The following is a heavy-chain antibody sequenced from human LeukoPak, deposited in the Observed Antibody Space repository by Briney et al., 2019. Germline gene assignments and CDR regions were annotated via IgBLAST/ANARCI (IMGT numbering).Heavy chain of an antibody. CDR2: IYYSGST. V-gene: IGHV4-39*01. CDR3: ARIAVAGKIHWFDP. D-gene: IGHD6-19*01. Sequence: PSETLSLTCTVSGGSISSSSYYWGWIRQPPGKGLEWIGSIYYSGSTYYNPSLKSRVTISVDTSKNQFSLKLSSVTAADTAVYYCARIAVAGKIHWFDPWGQGTLVTVSS. CDR1: GGSISSSSYY. J-gene: IGHJ5*02.